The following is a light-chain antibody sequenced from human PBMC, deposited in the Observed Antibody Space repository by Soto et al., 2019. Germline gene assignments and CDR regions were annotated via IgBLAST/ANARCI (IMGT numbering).Light chain of an antibody. CDR2: GSF. V-gene: IGKV3-20*01. Sequence: EVVLTQSPGTLSLSPGERATLSCRASQSVSNNYLSWYQQKPGQAPRLLIYGSFNRATGTPDRFSGSGSGTDFTLIISRLEPEDFATYYCQQYDNLPRAFGQGTKVEIK. CDR1: QSVSNNY. J-gene: IGKJ1*01. CDR3: QQYDNLPRA.